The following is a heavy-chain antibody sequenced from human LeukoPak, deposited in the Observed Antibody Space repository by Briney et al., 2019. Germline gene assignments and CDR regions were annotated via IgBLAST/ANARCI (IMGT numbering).Heavy chain of an antibody. D-gene: IGHD1-1*01. J-gene: IGHJ3*02. CDR2: IRYDGSNK. CDR3: AKLIQLERSVDAFDI. CDR1: GFTFSSYG. Sequence: PGGSLGLSCAASGFTFSSYGMHWVRQAPGKGLEWVAFIRYDGSNKYYADSVKGRFTISRDNSKNTLYLQMNSLRAEDTAVYYCAKLIQLERSVDAFDIWGQGTMVTVSS. V-gene: IGHV3-30*02.